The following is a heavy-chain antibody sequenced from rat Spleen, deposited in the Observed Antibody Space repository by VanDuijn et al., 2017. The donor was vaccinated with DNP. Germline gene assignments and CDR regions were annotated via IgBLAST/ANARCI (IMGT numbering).Heavy chain of an antibody. CDR1: GFTFSNYY. V-gene: IGHV5-25*01. J-gene: IGHJ1*01. D-gene: IGHD3-1*01. CDR3: ARGSTSIYWYFDF. CDR2: ISTVGDNG. Sequence: EVQLVESGGGLVQPGRSMKLSCAASGFTFSNYYMAWVRQAPTKGLEWVASISTVGDNGVYRDSVKGRFTISRDNAKNTQYLQMDSLRSEDTATYYCARGSTSIYWYFDFWGPGTMVTVSS.